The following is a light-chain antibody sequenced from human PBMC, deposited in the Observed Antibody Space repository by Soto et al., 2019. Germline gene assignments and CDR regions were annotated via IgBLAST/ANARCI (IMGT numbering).Light chain of an antibody. Sequence: DIQLTQSPSFLSASVGDTVTITCRASQGMSTYLAWYQQKPGKVPKLLIRSASTLQSGVPPRFSGGGSGTEFTLTISTLQPHDSGIYYCQQLNGYQLAFGGGTKVDIK. CDR1: QGMSTY. V-gene: IGKV1-9*01. CDR3: QQLNGYQLA. CDR2: SAS. J-gene: IGKJ4*01.